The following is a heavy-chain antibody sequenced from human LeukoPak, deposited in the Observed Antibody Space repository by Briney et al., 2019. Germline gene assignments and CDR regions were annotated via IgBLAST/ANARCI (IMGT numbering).Heavy chain of an antibody. CDR1: GFTFDDYG. J-gene: IGHJ4*02. D-gene: IGHD1-26*01. V-gene: IGHV3-20*04. CDR3: ARDSRGFSGKSIDY. Sequence: GGSLRLSCAASGFTFDDYGMSWVRQAPGKGLEWVSAINWHGGSTAYADSVKGRFTISRDYAKNSLYLQMNSLRAEDTAFYYCARDSRGFSGKSIDYWGQGALVTVSS. CDR2: INWHGGST.